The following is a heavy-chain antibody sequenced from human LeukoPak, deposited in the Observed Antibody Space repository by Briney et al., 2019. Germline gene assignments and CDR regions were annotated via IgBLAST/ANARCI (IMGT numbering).Heavy chain of an antibody. CDR3: ARRDYYDSTGYYYYFDY. Sequence: GESLKISCQGSGYSFNMYWVAWVRQMPGRGLEWMGIIYPGGSDTKYSPSFEGQVTISADKSISTAYLQWSSLKASDTAMYYCARRDYYDSTGYYYYFDYWGQGTLVTVSS. CDR1: GYSFNMYW. D-gene: IGHD3-22*01. CDR2: IYPGGSDT. J-gene: IGHJ4*02. V-gene: IGHV5-51*01.